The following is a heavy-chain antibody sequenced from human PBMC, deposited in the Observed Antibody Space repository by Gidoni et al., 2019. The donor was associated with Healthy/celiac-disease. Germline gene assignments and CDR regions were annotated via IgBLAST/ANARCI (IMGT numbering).Heavy chain of an antibody. J-gene: IGHJ4*02. CDR3: AIAQDSSGYYPYFDY. V-gene: IGHV4-4*02. Sequence: LSLKSRVTISVDKSKNQFSLKLSSVTAADTAVYYCAIAQDSSGYYPYFDYWGQGTLVTVSS. D-gene: IGHD3-22*01.